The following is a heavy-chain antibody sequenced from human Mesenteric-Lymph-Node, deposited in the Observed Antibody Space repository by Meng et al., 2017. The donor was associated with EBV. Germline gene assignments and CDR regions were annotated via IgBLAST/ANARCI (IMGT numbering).Heavy chain of an antibody. V-gene: IGHV4-34*01. CDR2: INHSGST. J-gene: IGHJ4*02. CDR1: GGSFSGYY. Sequence: QVQLQQWGAGLLKPSETLSLTCAVYGGSFSGYYWSWIRQPPGKGLEWIGEINHSGSTNYNQSLKSRVTISVDTSKNQFSLKLSSVTAADTAVYYCARGPYSSYDYWGQGTLVTVSS. D-gene: IGHD6-6*01. CDR3: ARGPYSSYDY.